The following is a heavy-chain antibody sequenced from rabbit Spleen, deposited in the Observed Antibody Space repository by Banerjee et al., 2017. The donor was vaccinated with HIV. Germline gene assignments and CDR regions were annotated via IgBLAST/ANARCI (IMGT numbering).Heavy chain of an antibody. CDR1: GFSFSSSYW. V-gene: IGHV1S45*01. CDR3: ARDTGSSFSSYGMDL. Sequence: QEQLVESGGGLVKPGASLTLTCTASGFSFSSSYWICWVRQAPGKGLEWIACIYGGASGSAYYASWPKGRFTISKTSSTTVTLQMTSLTVADTATYFCARDTGSSFSSYGMDLWGPGTLVTVS. CDR2: IYGGASGSA. J-gene: IGHJ6*01. D-gene: IGHD8-1*01.